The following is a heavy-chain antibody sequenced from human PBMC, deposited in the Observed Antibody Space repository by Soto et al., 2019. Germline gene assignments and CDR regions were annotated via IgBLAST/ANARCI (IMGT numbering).Heavy chain of an antibody. CDR1: GFTFFTSA. D-gene: IGHD1-26*01. J-gene: IGHJ4*02. V-gene: IGHV1-58*01. Sequence: GASVKVSCKASGFTFFTSAVQWVRQARGQRLEWIGWIVVGSGNTNYAQKFQERVTITRDMSTNTAYMELSSLRSEDTAVYYCARLGQPIERALDYWGQGTLVTVSS. CDR2: IVVGSGNT. CDR3: ARLGQPIERALDY.